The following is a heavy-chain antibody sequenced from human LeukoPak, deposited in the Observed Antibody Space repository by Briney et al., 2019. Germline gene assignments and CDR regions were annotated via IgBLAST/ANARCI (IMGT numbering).Heavy chain of an antibody. J-gene: IGHJ4*02. D-gene: IGHD2-15*01. V-gene: IGHV3-23*05. CDR1: GFALSTYA. CDR3: ARQLGYCSAGTCYFDS. CDR2: LSSGRSP. Sequence: GGSLRLSCAASGFALSTYAMAWVRQAPGKGLEWISSLSSGRSPSYSDSLEGRLTMSSDNAKNTLYLQMDNLRAEDTAMYYCARQLGYCSAGTCYFDSWGQGTQVAVSS.